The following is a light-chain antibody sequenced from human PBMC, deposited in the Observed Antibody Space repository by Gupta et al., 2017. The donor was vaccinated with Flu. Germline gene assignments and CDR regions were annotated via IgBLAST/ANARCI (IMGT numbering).Light chain of an antibody. V-gene: IGKV1-39*01. CDR2: AAS. CDR1: QRMSRY. J-gene: IGKJ2*02. Sequence: DMQMTQSPSSLSASVGDRVTITRRASQRMSRYLNWYQQKPGQAPKLLIYAASRVKSGVPSRFSGSGSGTDFTLTISSRQPEDFATYYCHQSYSTLGTFGQGTKLEIK. CDR3: HQSYSTLGT.